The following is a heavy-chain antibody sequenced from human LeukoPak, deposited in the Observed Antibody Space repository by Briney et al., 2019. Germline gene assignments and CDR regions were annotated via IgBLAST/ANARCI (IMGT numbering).Heavy chain of an antibody. J-gene: IGHJ4*02. V-gene: IGHV1-46*01. Sequence: ASVKVSCKASGYTFTSYYMHWVRQAPGQGLEWMGIIKPSGGSTSYAQKFQGRVTMTRDTSTSTVYMEVSSLRSEDTAVYYCARSFRDGYNYPYYFDYWGQGTLVAVSS. CDR1: GYTFTSYY. CDR2: IKPSGGST. CDR3: ARSFRDGYNYPYYFDY. D-gene: IGHD5-24*01.